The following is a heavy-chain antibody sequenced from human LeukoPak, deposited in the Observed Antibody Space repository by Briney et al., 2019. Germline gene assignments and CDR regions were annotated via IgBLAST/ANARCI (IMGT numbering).Heavy chain of an antibody. CDR2: IYYSGST. Sequence: SETLSLTCTVSGGSISSGGYYWSWIRQHPGKGLEWIGYIYYSGSTYYNPSLKSRVTISVDTSKNQFSLKLSSVTAADTAVYYCARGGPYGSGSYFLGPTHQNFYARMYYFDYWGQGTLVTVSS. J-gene: IGHJ4*02. V-gene: IGHV4-31*03. CDR1: GGSISSGGYY. CDR3: ARGGPYGSGSYFLGPTHQNFYARMYYFDY. D-gene: IGHD3-10*01.